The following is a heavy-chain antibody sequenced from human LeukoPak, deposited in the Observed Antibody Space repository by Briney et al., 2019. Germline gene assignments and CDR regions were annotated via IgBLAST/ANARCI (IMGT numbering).Heavy chain of an antibody. D-gene: IGHD1-26*01. CDR2: INPDSDDT. J-gene: IGHJ4*02. Sequence: ASVKVSCKASGYTFSSFHINWLRQATGQGLEWMGWINPDSDDTGYAQKFQGRVTMTRDTSTNTAYMELNSLTSEDTAVYYCAVRGRNYIYDFWGQGTLSPSHQ. CDR1: GYTFSSFH. V-gene: IGHV1-8*01. CDR3: AVRGRNYIYDF.